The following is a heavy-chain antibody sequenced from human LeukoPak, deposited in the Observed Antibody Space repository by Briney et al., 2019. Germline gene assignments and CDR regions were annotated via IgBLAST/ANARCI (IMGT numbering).Heavy chain of an antibody. V-gene: IGHV1-46*01. Sequence: ASVKVSCKASGYTFTSYYMHWVRQAPGQGLEWMGIINPCGGSTSYAQKFQGRVTMTRDMSTSTVYMELSSLRSEDTAVYYCARVGAVRWYFDLWGRGTLVTVSS. J-gene: IGHJ2*01. CDR1: GYTFTSYY. CDR2: INPCGGST. CDR3: ARVGAVRWYFDL. D-gene: IGHD1-26*01.